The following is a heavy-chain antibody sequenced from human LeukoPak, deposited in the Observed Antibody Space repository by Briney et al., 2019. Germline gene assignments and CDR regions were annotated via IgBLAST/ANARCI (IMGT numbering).Heavy chain of an antibody. J-gene: IGHJ4*02. V-gene: IGHV1-69*06. D-gene: IGHD6-19*01. Sequence: ASVKVSCKASGGTFSSYAISWVRQAPGQGLEWMGGIIPIFGTANYAQKFQGRVTITADKSTSTAYMELSSLRSEDTAVYYCASVYTAGWLVQDHYFDYWGQGTLVTVSS. CDR1: GGTFSSYA. CDR2: IIPIFGTA. CDR3: ASVYTAGWLVQDHYFDY.